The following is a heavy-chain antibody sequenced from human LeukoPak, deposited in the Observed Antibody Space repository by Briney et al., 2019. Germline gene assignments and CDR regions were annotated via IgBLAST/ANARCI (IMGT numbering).Heavy chain of an antibody. Sequence: ASVKVSCKASGYTFTSYGISWVRQAPGQGLEWMGWISAYNGNTNYAQKLQGRVTMTTDTSTSTAYMVLRSLRSDDTAVYYCARVAGSSSWYGYYYGMDVWGQGTTVTVSS. CDR3: ARVAGSSSWYGYYYGMDV. CDR1: GYTFTSYG. V-gene: IGHV1-18*01. J-gene: IGHJ6*02. D-gene: IGHD6-13*01. CDR2: ISAYNGNT.